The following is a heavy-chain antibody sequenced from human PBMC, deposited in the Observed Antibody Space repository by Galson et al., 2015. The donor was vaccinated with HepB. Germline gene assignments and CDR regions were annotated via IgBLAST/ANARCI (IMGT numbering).Heavy chain of an antibody. J-gene: IGHJ6*03. CDR3: ARAPPLGNNYYYYYYMDV. CDR2: IYYSGST. CDR1: GGSISSGGYY. Sequence: LSLTCTVSGGSISSGGYYWSWIRQHPGKGLEWIGYIYYSGSTYYNPSLKSRVTISVDTSKNQFSLKLSSVTAADTAVYYCARAPPLGNNYYYYYYMDVWGKGTTVTVSS. V-gene: IGHV4-31*03.